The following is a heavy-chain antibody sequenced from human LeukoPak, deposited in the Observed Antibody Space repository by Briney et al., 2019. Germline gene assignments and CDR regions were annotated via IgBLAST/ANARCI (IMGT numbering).Heavy chain of an antibody. Sequence: GGSLRLSCAASGFTFSRYWMTWVRRTPGKGLEWVTNIKQDGSGKYYVDSVKGRFTVSRDNARNSVFLQMYSLRAEDTAVYYCARVSNGNNFDYWGQGTLVTVSS. CDR2: IKQDGSGK. CDR3: ARVSNGNNFDY. J-gene: IGHJ4*02. V-gene: IGHV3-7*01. CDR1: GFTFSRYW.